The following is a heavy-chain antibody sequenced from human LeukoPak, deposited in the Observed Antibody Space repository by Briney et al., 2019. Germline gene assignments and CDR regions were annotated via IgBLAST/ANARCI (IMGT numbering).Heavy chain of an antibody. V-gene: IGHV3-48*03. CDR1: GFTFSSYE. J-gene: IGHJ6*04. CDR2: ISSSDSTI. Sequence: GGSLRLSCAASGFTFSSYEMNWVRQATGKGLEGVSYISSSDSTIYYADSVKGRFTISRDNAKNSLYLQMNSLRAEDTAVYYCAREDGMDVWGKGTTVTVSS. CDR3: AREDGMDV.